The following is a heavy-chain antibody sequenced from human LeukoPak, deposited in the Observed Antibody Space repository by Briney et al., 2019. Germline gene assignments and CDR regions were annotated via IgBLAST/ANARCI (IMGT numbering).Heavy chain of an antibody. Sequence: GASETVSFTASVYTFTTYDINWVRHAPGQGLEWMGWMNPNSGYTGFAQKFQGRVTFTTATSISTAYMELSSLRSEDTAVYYCARVAGSIDYWGQGTLVTVSS. CDR2: MNPNSGYT. V-gene: IGHV1-8*03. J-gene: IGHJ4*02. CDR1: VYTFTTYD. D-gene: IGHD6-19*01. CDR3: ARVAGSIDY.